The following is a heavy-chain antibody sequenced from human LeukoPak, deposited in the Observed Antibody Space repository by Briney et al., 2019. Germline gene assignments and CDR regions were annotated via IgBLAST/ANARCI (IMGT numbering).Heavy chain of an antibody. J-gene: IGHJ3*02. CDR3: ARESGEAFDI. CDR1: GFTFDDYA. CDR2: ISWNSGSI. Sequence: GGSLRLSCAASGFTFDDYAMHWVRQAPGKGLEWVSGISWNSGSIGYADSVKGRFTISRDNAKNSLYLQMNSLRAEDTAMYYCARESGEAFDIWGQGTMVTVSS. V-gene: IGHV3-9*01.